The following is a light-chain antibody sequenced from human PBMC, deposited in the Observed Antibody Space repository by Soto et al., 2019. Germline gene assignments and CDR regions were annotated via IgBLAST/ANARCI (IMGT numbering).Light chain of an antibody. CDR3: QQYNSYAWT. Sequence: DIQMTQSPSTLSASVGDRVTISCRASQSISSGLAWYQQKPGQAPKLLIYDASSLESGVPSRFSGSGSGTAFTLTSSSLQPDDFATYYCQQYNSYAWTFGQGTKVEIK. V-gene: IGKV1-5*01. CDR2: DAS. CDR1: QSISSG. J-gene: IGKJ1*01.